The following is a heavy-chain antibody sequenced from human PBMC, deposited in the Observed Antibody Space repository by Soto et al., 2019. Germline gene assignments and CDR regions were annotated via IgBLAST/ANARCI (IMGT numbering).Heavy chain of an antibody. Sequence: EVQLVESGGGLVKPGGSLRLSCAASGFTFSSYSMNWVRQAPGKGLEWVSSISSSSSYIYYADSVKGRFTISRDNAKNSXYLXMNSLRAEDTAVYYCARDSRLYSSSWYYYYYGMDVWGQGTTVTVSS. CDR2: ISSSSSYI. CDR3: ARDSRLYSSSWYYYYYGMDV. V-gene: IGHV3-21*01. J-gene: IGHJ6*02. CDR1: GFTFSSYS. D-gene: IGHD6-13*01.